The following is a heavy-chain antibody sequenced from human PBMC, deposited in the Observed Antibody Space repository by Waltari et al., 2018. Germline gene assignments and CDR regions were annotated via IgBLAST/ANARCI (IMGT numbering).Heavy chain of an antibody. CDR2: IIPIFGTA. D-gene: IGHD6-19*01. V-gene: IGHV1-69*01. J-gene: IGHJ4*02. Sequence: QVQLVQSGAEGKKPGSSVKGSCKASGGTFSSYASSLVGQAPGQGLEWMGGIIPIFGTANYAQKFQGRVTITADESTSTAYMELSSLRSEDTAVYYCARESSVAGSFDYWGQGTLVTVSS. CDR1: GGTFSSYA. CDR3: ARESSVAGSFDY.